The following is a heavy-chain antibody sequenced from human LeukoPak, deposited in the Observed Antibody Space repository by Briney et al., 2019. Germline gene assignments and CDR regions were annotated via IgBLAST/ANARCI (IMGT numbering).Heavy chain of an antibody. J-gene: IGHJ4*02. CDR2: ISDSGTT. V-gene: IGHV4-4*08. CDR1: GGSIYSYY. CDR3: ARDPHGDRDFDY. D-gene: IGHD4-17*01. Sequence: SETPSLTCTVSGGSIYSYYWSWFREPPGMGLEWIGFISDSGTTNYNPSLKSRLTISVDTSKNQFSLELTSVTAADTAVYYCARDPHGDRDFDYWGQGTLVTVSS.